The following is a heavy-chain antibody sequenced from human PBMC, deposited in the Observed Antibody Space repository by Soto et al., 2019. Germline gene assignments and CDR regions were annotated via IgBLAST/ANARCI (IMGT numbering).Heavy chain of an antibody. V-gene: IGHV4-34*01. D-gene: IGHD6-19*01. Sequence: QVQLQQWGAGLLKPSDTLSLTCAVYGGSFSGYYWSWIRQPPGKGLEWTGEINHSGSTNYNPSLKSRVTISVDTSKNQFSLKLSSVTAADTAVYYCARGWGAVADYWGQGTLVTVSS. CDR1: GGSFSGYY. J-gene: IGHJ4*02. CDR2: INHSGST. CDR3: ARGWGAVADY.